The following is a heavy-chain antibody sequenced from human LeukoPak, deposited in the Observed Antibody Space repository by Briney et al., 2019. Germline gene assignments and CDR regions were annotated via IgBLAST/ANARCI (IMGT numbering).Heavy chain of an antibody. CDR3: ARQAYRAAAATNWFDP. V-gene: IGHV4-39*01. CDR1: GGSISSSNYY. CDR2: IYYSGTT. J-gene: IGHJ5*02. D-gene: IGHD6-13*01. Sequence: SETLSVTCTVSGGSISSSNYYWGWIRQPPGKGLEWIGSIYYSGTTYYNPSLKSRVTISVDTSKNQFSLKLSSVTAADTAIYYCARQAYRAAAATNWFDPWGQGTLVTVSS.